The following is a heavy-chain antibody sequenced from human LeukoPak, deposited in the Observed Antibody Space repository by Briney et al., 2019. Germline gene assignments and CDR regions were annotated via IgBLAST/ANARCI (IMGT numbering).Heavy chain of an antibody. V-gene: IGHV4-34*01. CDR3: ARAPLWFGELGAFDI. D-gene: IGHD3-10*01. CDR1: SGSFSGYY. CDR2: INHSVGT. J-gene: IGHJ3*02. Sequence: KSSETLSLTCSVYSGSFSGYYWSWIRQPPGKGLEWIGEINHSVGTNYNPSLKSRVTMSLDTSKNQFSLKLSSVTAADTAVYYCARAPLWFGELGAFDIWGQGTMVTVSS.